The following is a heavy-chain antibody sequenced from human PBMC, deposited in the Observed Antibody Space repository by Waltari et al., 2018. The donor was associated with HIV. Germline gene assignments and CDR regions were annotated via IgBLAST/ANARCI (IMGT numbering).Heavy chain of an antibody. CDR1: GYSSTDLD. CDR3: TKGRRGAIFGDE. D-gene: IGHD3-3*01. Sequence: VQLGQPRAEINKPMASVRVSCKSSGYSSTDLDINWVRRPPGRGLEWVWWMNPDNGDAGYGHKFKGRFSLTRDTSTDTAYMDVTNLKSEDTAIYYCTKGRRGAIFGDEWGQGTLVTVSS. V-gene: IGHV1-8*02. CDR2: MNPDNGDA. J-gene: IGHJ4*02.